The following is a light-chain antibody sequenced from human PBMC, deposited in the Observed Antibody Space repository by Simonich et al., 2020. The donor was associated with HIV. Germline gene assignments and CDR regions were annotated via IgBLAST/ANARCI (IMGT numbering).Light chain of an antibody. J-gene: IGKJ5*01. CDR2: DAS. CDR3: QQYDSLPLT. V-gene: IGKV1-33*01. Sequence: DIQMTQSPSSLSASVGNRVTLTCHASQDISNYLNWYKQQPGKAPKLLIYDASNLETGVPSRFSGSGSGTHFTFTISSLQPEDFATYYCQQYDSLPLTFGQGTRLEIK. CDR1: QDISNY.